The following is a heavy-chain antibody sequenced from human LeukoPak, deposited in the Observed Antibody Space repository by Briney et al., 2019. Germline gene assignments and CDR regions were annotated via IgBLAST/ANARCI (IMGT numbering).Heavy chain of an antibody. Sequence: GGSLRLSCEASGFSFSDAWMSWVRQAPGKGLEWVGRIKSSGDGGTTDYTAPVKGRFTISRDDSRNTVFLQMNTLKTEDTAVYYCTTDGGYWGQGTLVTVSS. J-gene: IGHJ4*02. CDR2: IKSSGDGGTT. CDR3: TTDGGY. D-gene: IGHD2-15*01. V-gene: IGHV3-15*01. CDR1: GFSFSDAW.